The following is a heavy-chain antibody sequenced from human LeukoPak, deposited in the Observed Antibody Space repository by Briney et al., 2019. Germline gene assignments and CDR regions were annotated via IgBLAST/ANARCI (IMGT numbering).Heavy chain of an antibody. Sequence: SVKVSCKASGGTVSSYAISWVRQAPGQGLEWMGRIIPILGIANYAQKFQGRVTITADKSTSTAYMELSSLRSEDTAVYYCASWVYGSGSYYTYYFDYWGQGTLVTVSS. J-gene: IGHJ4*02. CDR3: ASWVYGSGSYYTYYFDY. CDR2: IIPILGIA. D-gene: IGHD3-10*01. CDR1: GGTVSSYA. V-gene: IGHV1-69*04.